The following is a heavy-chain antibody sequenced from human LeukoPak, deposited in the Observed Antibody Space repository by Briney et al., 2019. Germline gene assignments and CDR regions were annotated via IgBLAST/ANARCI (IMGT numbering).Heavy chain of an antibody. V-gene: IGHV3-15*01. J-gene: IGHJ4*02. CDR2: IKSKTDGGTT. CDR3: ARDPRYSGSSGDY. Sequence: GGSLRLSCAASGFSFTNAWMSWVRQAPGKGLEWVGRIKSKTDGGTTDYAAPVKGRFTISRDDSEYTVYLHTNSLKAEDTGVYYCARDPRYSGSSGDYWGQGALVTVSS. D-gene: IGHD1-26*01. CDR1: GFSFTNAW.